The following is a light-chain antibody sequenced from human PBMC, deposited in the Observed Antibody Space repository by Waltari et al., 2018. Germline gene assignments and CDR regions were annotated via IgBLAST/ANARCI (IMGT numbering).Light chain of an antibody. CDR1: ESVTSN. CDR2: NAA. J-gene: IGKJ1*01. V-gene: IGKV3-15*01. CDR3: QQYKMWLQT. Sequence: EIVMTQSPATLSVSPGDRATLPCRASESVTSNLAWYQQKPGQAPRLLIYNAATRATGIPARFSGSMSGTEFTLTISILQSEDFAVYHCQQYKMWLQTFGQGTKVEIK.